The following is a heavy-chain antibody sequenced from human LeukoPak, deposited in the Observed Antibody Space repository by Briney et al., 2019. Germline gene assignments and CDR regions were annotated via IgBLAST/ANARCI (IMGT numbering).Heavy chain of an antibody. CDR2: IYTSGST. V-gene: IGHV4-4*07. J-gene: IGHJ4*02. CDR3: ARAEGGIQLWFKGFDY. Sequence: SETLSLTCTVSGGSISSYYWSWLRQPAGKGLEWIGRIYTSGSTNYNPSLKSRVTISVDTSKNQFSLKLSSVTAADTAVYYCARAEGGIQLWFKGFDYWGEGTLVTVSS. D-gene: IGHD5-18*01. CDR1: GGSISSYY.